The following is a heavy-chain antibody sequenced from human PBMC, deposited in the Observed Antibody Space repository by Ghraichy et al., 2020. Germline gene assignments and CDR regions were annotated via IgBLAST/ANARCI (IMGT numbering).Heavy chain of an antibody. CDR2: IIASGYST. J-gene: IGHJ4*02. D-gene: IGHD3-16*01. CDR3: ASRGVGGLYYFDY. V-gene: IGHV3-23*01. CDR1: GFTFSSYA. Sequence: GESLNISCAASGFTFSSYAMTWVRQAPGKGLEWVSAIIASGYSTYSADSVKGRFTISRDNFKNTLYLQMNSLRAEDTAVYYCASRGVGGLYYFDYWGQGTLVTVSS.